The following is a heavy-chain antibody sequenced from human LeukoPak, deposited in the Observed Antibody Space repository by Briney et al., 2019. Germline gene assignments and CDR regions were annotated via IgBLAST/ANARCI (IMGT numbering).Heavy chain of an antibody. J-gene: IGHJ6*02. Sequence: SETLSLTCTVSGGSISSSSYYWGWIRQPPGKGLEWIGSIYYSGSTYYNPSLKSRITMSVDTSKDQFSLKLSSVTAADTAVYYCARGPCYSGRGSRTNYYYYGMDVWGQGTTVTVSS. V-gene: IGHV4-39*07. CDR2: IYYSGST. CDR3: ARGPCYSGRGSRTNYYYYGMDV. CDR1: GGSISSSSYY. D-gene: IGHD2-21*02.